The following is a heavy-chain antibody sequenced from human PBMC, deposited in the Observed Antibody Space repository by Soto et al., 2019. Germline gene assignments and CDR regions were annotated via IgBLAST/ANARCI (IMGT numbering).Heavy chain of an antibody. CDR1: GYTFTTYP. V-gene: IGHV1-3*01. Sequence: QVYLVQSGAEVKEPGASVNVSCKASGYTFTTYPMHWVRQAPGQRLEWMGWISDGKDNTEYSQKFQGRVTITRDTSARTAHMELSNLRAEATSVYYCARGVMVRGLSYYAMDVWGQGTTVTVSS. CDR2: ISDGKDNT. D-gene: IGHD3-10*01. CDR3: ARGVMVRGLSYYAMDV. J-gene: IGHJ6*02.